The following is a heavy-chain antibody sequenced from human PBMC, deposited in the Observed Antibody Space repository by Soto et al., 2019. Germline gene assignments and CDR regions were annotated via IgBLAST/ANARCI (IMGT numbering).Heavy chain of an antibody. D-gene: IGHD3-16*02. Sequence: SETLSLTCTVSGGSISSGGYYWSWIRQHPGKGLEWIGYIYYSGSTYYNPSLKSRVTISVDTSKNQFSLKLSSVTAADTAVYYCARGRISFGGVIVKHGMDVWGQGTTVTVSS. CDR3: ARGRISFGGVIVKHGMDV. J-gene: IGHJ6*02. V-gene: IGHV4-31*03. CDR2: IYYSGST. CDR1: GGSISSGGYY.